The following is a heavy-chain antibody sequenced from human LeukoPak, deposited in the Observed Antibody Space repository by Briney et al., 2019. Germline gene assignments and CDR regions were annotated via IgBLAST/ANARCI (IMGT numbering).Heavy chain of an antibody. CDR3: ARANPAQYSSSSEFDY. J-gene: IGHJ4*02. D-gene: IGHD6-6*01. CDR1: GYSFASYG. CDR2: IIPILGIA. V-gene: IGHV1-69*04. Sequence: GASVKVSCKASGYSFASYGITWVRQAPGQGLEWMGRIIPILGIANYAQKFQGRVTITADKSTSTAYMELSSLRSEDTAVYYCARANPAQYSSSSEFDYWGQGTLVTVSS.